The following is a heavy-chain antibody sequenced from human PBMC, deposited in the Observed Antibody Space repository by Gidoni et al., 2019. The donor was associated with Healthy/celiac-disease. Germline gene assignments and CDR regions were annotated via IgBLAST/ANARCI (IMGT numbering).Heavy chain of an antibody. J-gene: IGHJ4*02. V-gene: IGHV4-39*01. D-gene: IGHD2-15*01. Sequence: QLQLQESGPGLVTPSETLSLTCTVSGGSIRSRSYYWGWIRQPPGKGLEWIGRIYSSGSTYYNPPLKSRVTISVDTSKNQFALKLSSVTAADTAVYYCASYCSGGSCYSDFFQPETDYWGQGTLVTVSS. CDR2: IYSSGST. CDR3: ASYCSGGSCYSDFFQPETDY. CDR1: GGSIRSRSYY.